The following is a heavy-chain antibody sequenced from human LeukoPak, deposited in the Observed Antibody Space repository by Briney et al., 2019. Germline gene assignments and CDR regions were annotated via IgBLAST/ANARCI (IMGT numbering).Heavy chain of an antibody. V-gene: IGHV3-74*01. CDR2: INSDGSTT. Sequence: PGGSLRLSCAASGFTFSSYGMHWVRQAPGKGLEWVSRINSDGSTTNYADSVKGRFTISRDNAKNTLYLQMNSLRAEDTAVYYCAGDRYNWNYFDYWGQGALVTVSS. CDR1: GFTFSSYG. J-gene: IGHJ4*02. D-gene: IGHD1-20*01. CDR3: AGDRYNWNYFDY.